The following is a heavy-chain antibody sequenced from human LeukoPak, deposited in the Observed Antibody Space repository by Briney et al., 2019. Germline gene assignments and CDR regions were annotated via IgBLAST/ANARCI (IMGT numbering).Heavy chain of an antibody. CDR1: GGSLSGYY. Sequence: PSETLSLTCTVSGGSLSGYYWSWIRQPPGKGLEWIGFINDSGSTKCNPSLKSRVTISVDTSKNQFSLKVNSVTAADTAVYYCARRAYFDYWGQGTLVTVSS. J-gene: IGHJ4*02. CDR3: ARRAYFDY. V-gene: IGHV4-59*01. CDR2: INDSGST.